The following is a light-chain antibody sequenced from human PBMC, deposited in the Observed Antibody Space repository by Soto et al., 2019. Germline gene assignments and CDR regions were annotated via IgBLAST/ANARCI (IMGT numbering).Light chain of an antibody. Sequence: EIVLTKSPGTLSLSPGDRATLSCRASQSVISSYLAWYQQKPGQAPRLLIYGASSRATGIPDRFSGSGSGTDFTLTISGLETEDCAVYYFRQEGSSSDTFGQGTKLEIK. CDR2: GAS. CDR1: QSVISSY. J-gene: IGKJ2*01. V-gene: IGKV3-20*01. CDR3: RQEGSSSDT.